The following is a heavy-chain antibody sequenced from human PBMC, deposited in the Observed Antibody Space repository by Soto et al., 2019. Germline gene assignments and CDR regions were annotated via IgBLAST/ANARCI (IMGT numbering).Heavy chain of an antibody. CDR3: ARDRGVLRYFDWTTGYYGMDV. CDR2: INPNSGGT. J-gene: IGHJ6*02. Sequence: HWVRQAPGQGLEWMGWINPNSGGTNYPQKFQGWVTMTRDTSITTAYMELSRLRSDDTAVYYCARDRGVLRYFDWTTGYYGMDVWGQGTTVTVSS. D-gene: IGHD3-9*01. V-gene: IGHV1-2*04.